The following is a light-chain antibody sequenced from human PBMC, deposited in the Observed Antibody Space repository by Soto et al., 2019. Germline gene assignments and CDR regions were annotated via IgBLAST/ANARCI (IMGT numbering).Light chain of an antibody. J-gene: IGLJ1*01. CDR3: SSYSISTAYL. CDR2: EVN. V-gene: IGLV2-14*01. CDR1: STDIGRYDY. Sequence: ALTQPASVSGSPGQSITISCTGTSTDIGRYDYVSWYQLHPGKAPKLMVFEVNYRPSGVSYRFSGSKSGNTASLTISGLQAEDEADYFCSSYSISTAYLFGTGTKVTVL.